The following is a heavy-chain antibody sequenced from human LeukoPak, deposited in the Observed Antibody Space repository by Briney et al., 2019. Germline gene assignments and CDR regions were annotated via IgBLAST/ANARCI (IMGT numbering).Heavy chain of an antibody. CDR2: IAGSDGFT. Sequence: GGSLRLSCAASGFPFSSYAMNWVRQAPGKGLEWVSVIAGSDGFTQYADSVKGRFTISRDNSKNTVYLQMNRLRVEDTALYYCVRSLDYWGQGTLVTVPS. CDR3: VRSLDY. CDR1: GFPFSSYA. V-gene: IGHV3-23*01. J-gene: IGHJ4*02.